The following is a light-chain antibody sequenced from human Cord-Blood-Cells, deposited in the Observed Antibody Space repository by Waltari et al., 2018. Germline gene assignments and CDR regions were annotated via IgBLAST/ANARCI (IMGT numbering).Light chain of an antibody. J-gene: IGKJ5*01. Sequence: DIQMTQSPSSLSAPVGDSVTITSRASQTISNYLNWYQQKPGKAPKLLIYAASSLQSVFPSMFSGSGSGTDFTLTISSLQPEDFATYDGQQSYSTPITFGQGTRLEIK. CDR3: QQSYSTPIT. CDR2: AAS. V-gene: IGKV1-39*01. CDR1: QTISNY.